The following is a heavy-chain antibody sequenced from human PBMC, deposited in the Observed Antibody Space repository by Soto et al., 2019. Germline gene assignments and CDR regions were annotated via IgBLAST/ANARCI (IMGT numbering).Heavy chain of an antibody. Sequence: PSETLSLTCTVSGGSISSYYWSWTRQPPGKGLEWIGYIYYSGSTNYNPSLKSRVTISVDTSKNQFSLKLSSVTAADTAVYYCARAHTTVTAYYFDYWGQGTLVTVSS. CDR2: IYYSGST. J-gene: IGHJ4*02. CDR3: ARAHTTVTAYYFDY. CDR1: GGSISSYY. V-gene: IGHV4-59*01. D-gene: IGHD4-17*01.